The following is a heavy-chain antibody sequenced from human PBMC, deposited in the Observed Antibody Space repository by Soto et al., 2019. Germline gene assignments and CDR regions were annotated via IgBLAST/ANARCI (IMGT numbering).Heavy chain of an antibody. V-gene: IGHV1-18*01. CDR1: GYTFTSYG. CDR3: ASDPNRYFRVVEI. J-gene: IGHJ3*02. D-gene: IGHD3-9*01. Sequence: ASVKVSCKASGYTFTSYGISWVRQAPGQGLEWMGWISAYNGNTNYAQKLQGRVTMTTDTSTSTAYMELRSLRSDDTAVYYCASDPNRYFRVVEIWCQGTMVTISS. CDR2: ISAYNGNT.